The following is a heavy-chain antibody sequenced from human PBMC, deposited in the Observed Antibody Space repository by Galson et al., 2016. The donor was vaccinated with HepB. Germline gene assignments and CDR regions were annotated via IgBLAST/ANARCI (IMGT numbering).Heavy chain of an antibody. V-gene: IGHV6-1*01. J-gene: IGHJ5*02. Sequence: IRQSPLRGLEWLGRTYYRSKWYNDYAVSVKSRISIHPDTSKNQFSLQPNSVTPEDTAVYYCARVRCSTFRCQNWFDPWGQGTLVTVSS. CDR2: TYYRSKWYN. D-gene: IGHD2/OR15-2a*01. CDR3: ARVRCSTFRCQNWFDP.